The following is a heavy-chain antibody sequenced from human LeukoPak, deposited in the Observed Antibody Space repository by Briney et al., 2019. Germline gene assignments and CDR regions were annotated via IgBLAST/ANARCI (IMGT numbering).Heavy chain of an antibody. CDR2: INLSGST. D-gene: IGHD3-9*01. Sequence: SETLSLTCAVYGGSFSGYYWSWIRQPPGQRLQWIGEINLSGSTNYNPSLKSRVTISVDTSKNQFSLKLSSVTAADTAVYYCARGSKLRYFDWLPQKGWFDPWGQGTLVTVSS. V-gene: IGHV4-34*01. J-gene: IGHJ5*02. CDR1: GGSFSGYY. CDR3: ARGSKLRYFDWLPQKGWFDP.